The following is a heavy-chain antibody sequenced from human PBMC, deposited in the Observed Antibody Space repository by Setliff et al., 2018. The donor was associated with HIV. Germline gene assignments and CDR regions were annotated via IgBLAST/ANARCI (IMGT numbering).Heavy chain of an antibody. J-gene: IGHJ4*02. CDR3: AAVPWGHSSLIIDH. Sequence: GGSLRLSCAASGFTFDDYGMSWVRQRPGKGLEWVGGITWNGESTGYADSVKGRFTISRDNAKNSVYLQMHSLRVEDTAVYYCAAVPWGHSSLIIDHWGQGTPVTVSS. CDR2: ITWNGEST. D-gene: IGHD3-16*01. V-gene: IGHV3-20*04. CDR1: GFTFDDYG.